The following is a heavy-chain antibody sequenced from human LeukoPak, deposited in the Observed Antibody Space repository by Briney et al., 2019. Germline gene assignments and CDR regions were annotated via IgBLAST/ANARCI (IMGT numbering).Heavy chain of an antibody. J-gene: IGHJ5*02. CDR2: ISMSGGDI. CDR1: GFTFSSCA. D-gene: IGHD1-26*01. V-gene: IGHV3-23*01. Sequence: GGSLRLSCATSGFTFSSCAMSWVRQAPGKGLEWVSAISMSGGDIFYADSVKGRFTVSRDNSKNTLYLQMNSLRAEDTAMYFCSKPGSGSYFTNNCFDPWGQGTLVTVSS. CDR3: SKPGSGSYFTNNCFDP.